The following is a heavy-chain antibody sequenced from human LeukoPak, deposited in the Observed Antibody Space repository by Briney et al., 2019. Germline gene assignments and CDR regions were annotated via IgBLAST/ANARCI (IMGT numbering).Heavy chain of an antibody. CDR3: ARRGWYNYNYYGMDV. CDR1: GYRFIDYW. J-gene: IGHJ6*04. D-gene: IGHD1-1*01. CDR2: VYPGDPDT. V-gene: IGHV5-51*01. Sequence: GESLKISCKGSGYRFIDYWIGWVRQMPGKGLEWMGIVYPGDPDTRYSPSFQGQVTISVDKSISAAYLQWSRLKASDTAIYYCARRGWYNYNYYGMDVWGKGTTVTVSS.